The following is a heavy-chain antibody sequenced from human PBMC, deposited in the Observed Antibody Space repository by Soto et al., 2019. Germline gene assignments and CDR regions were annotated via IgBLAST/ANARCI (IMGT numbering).Heavy chain of an antibody. D-gene: IGHD5-12*01. V-gene: IGHV3-30*18. CDR2: ISYDGSNK. CDR1: GFTFSSYG. J-gene: IGHJ3*02. Sequence: QVQLVESGGGVVQPGRSLRLSCAASGFTFSSYGMHWVRQAPGKGLEWVAVISYDGSNKYYADSVKGRFTISSDNSKNTLYLQMNSLRAEDTAVYYCAKDTRDVYNYDAFDIWGQGTMVTVSS. CDR3: AKDTRDVYNYDAFDI.